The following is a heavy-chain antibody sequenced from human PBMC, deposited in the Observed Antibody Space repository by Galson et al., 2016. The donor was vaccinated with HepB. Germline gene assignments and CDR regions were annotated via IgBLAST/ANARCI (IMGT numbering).Heavy chain of an antibody. J-gene: IGHJ3*02. CDR3: AKQSLAGPGAFDI. V-gene: IGHV3-33*06. CDR2: KWFDGSKE. CDR1: GFQFSAYT. Sequence: SLRLSCAASGFQFSAYTMHWVRQAPGKGLEWVAVKWFDGSKEYYADSVQGRFSVSRDNSKSTMELQMNSLRGDDTAVYYCAKQSLAGPGAFDIWGQGTTVTVAS.